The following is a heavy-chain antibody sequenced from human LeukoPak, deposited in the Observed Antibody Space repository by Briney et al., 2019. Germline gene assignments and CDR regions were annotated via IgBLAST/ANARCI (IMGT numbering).Heavy chain of an antibody. CDR1: GFTFSTFS. J-gene: IGHJ4*02. CDR3: ATSRGSWPDYFDY. Sequence: GGSLRLSCAASGFTFSTFSMNWVRQAPGKGLEWVSSISGRSNYIFYADSVKGRFTISRDNAENSLYLLLNSLRVEDTAVYYCATSRGSWPDYFDYWGQGTLVTVSS. D-gene: IGHD6-13*01. CDR2: ISGRSNYI. V-gene: IGHV3-21*01.